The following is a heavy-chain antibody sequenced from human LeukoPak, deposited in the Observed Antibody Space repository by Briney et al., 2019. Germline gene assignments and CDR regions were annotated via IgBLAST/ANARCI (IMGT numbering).Heavy chain of an antibody. V-gene: IGHV4-59*01. CDR2: IYYSGST. Sequence: SETLSLTCTVSGGSISSYYWSWIRQPPGKGLEWIGYIYYSGSTNYNPSLKSRVTISVDTPKNQFSLKLSSVTAADTAVYYCARRRRDGYNFYFDFWGQGSLVAVSS. CDR3: ARRRRDGYNFYFDF. D-gene: IGHD5-24*01. J-gene: IGHJ4*02. CDR1: GGSISSYY.